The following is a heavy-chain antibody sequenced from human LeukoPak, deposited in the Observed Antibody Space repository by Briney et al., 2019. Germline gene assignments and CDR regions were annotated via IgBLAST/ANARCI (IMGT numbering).Heavy chain of an antibody. J-gene: IGHJ4*02. Sequence: GGSLRLSCEASGFTFSAYWMSWVRQAPGKGLEWVAVISYDGSNKYYADSVKGRFTISRDNSKNTLYLQMNSLRAEDTAVYYCANALLAVAGSFDYWGQGTLVTVSS. CDR3: ANALLAVAGSFDY. CDR2: ISYDGSNK. D-gene: IGHD6-19*01. CDR1: GFTFSAYW. V-gene: IGHV3-30*18.